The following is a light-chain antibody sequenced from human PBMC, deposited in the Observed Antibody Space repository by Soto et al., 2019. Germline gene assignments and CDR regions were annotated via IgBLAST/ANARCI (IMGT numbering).Light chain of an antibody. CDR1: SSNIGNNY. V-gene: IGLV1-47*01. Sequence: QSVLTQPPSASGTPGQRVTVSCSGTSSNIGNNYVCWYQQLPGTAPKLLIYRNTQRPSGVPDRFSGSKSGTSASLAISGLRSDDEAEYYCTAWDDSLSGVVFGAGTKLTVL. J-gene: IGLJ2*01. CDR3: TAWDDSLSGVV. CDR2: RNT.